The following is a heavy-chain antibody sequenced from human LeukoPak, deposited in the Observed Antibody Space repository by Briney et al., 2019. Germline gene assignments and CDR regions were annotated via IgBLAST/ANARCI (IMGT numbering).Heavy chain of an antibody. Sequence: GGSLRLSCVASGFFFDDYGMHWVRQVPGKGLEWVSGISWQSRTRKYADSVRGRFTISRDNAKNSLYLRMNSLRAEDTAIYYCTRVGYIDEGIDYWGQGTLVTVSS. CDR2: ISWQSRTR. CDR3: TRVGYIDEGIDY. V-gene: IGHV3-9*01. D-gene: IGHD5-24*01. CDR1: GFFFDDYG. J-gene: IGHJ4*02.